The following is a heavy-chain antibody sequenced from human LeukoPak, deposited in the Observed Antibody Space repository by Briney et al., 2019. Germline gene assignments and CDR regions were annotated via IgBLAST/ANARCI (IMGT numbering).Heavy chain of an antibody. CDR1: GFTFSRYW. V-gene: IGHV3-7*05. CDR3: ARGQLPGNY. D-gene: IGHD2-2*01. CDR2: IKHDGSEK. J-gene: IGHJ4*02. Sequence: GGSLRLSCAASGFTFSRYWMSWVRQAPGKGLEWVANIKHDGSEKYYVDSVKGRFTISRDNGKNVVYLQMNSLRAEDTAVYYCARGQLPGNYWGQGTLVTVSS.